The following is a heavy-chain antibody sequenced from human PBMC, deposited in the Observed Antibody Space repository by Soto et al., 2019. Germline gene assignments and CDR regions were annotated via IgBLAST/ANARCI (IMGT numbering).Heavy chain of an antibody. CDR2: INHSGST. CDR1: GGSFSGYY. Sequence: QVQLQQWGAGLLKPSETLSLTCAVYGGSFSGYYWSWIRQPPGKGLEWIGEINHSGSTNYNPSLKSRVTISVDTSKNQFSLKLSSVTAADTAVYYCAYSSGWANWFDPWGQGTLVTVSS. CDR3: AYSSGWANWFDP. D-gene: IGHD6-19*01. V-gene: IGHV4-34*01. J-gene: IGHJ5*02.